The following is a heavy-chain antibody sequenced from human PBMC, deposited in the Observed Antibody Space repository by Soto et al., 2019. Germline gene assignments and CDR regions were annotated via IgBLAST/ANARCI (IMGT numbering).Heavy chain of an antibody. CDR2: INAGNGNT. J-gene: IGHJ3*02. CDR3: ARERYCSSTSCQDAYDI. CDR1: GYTFTSYA. D-gene: IGHD2-2*01. Sequence: ASVKVSCKASGYTFTSYAMHWVRQAPGQRLEWMGWINAGNGNTKYSQKFQGRVTITRDTSASTAYMELSSLRSEDTAVYYCARERYCSSTSCQDAYDIWGQGTMVTVS. V-gene: IGHV1-3*01.